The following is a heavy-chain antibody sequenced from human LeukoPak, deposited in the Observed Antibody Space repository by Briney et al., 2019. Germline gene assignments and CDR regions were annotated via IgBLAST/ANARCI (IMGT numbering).Heavy chain of an antibody. D-gene: IGHD3-3*01. CDR3: YASITIFGVVTDDF. Sequence: SETLSLTCAVYGGSFSGYYWSWIRQPPGKGLEWIGEINHSGSTNYNPSLKSRVTISVDTSKNQFSLKLSSATAADTAVYYCYASITIFGVVTDDFWGQGTLVTVSS. J-gene: IGHJ4*02. V-gene: IGHV4-34*01. CDR2: INHSGST. CDR1: GGSFSGYY.